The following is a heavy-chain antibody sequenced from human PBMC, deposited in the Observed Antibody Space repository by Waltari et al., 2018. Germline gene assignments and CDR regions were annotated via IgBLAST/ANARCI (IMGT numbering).Heavy chain of an antibody. Sequence: QLQLQESGPGLVKPSETLSLTCTVSGGSISSSSYSWGWIRQPPGKGLEWIGSIYYSGSTYYNPSLKSRVTISVDTSKNQFSLKLSSVTAADTAVYYCARQTYYDFWSGSHAFDIWGQGTMVTVSS. J-gene: IGHJ3*02. V-gene: IGHV4-39*01. CDR3: ARQTYYDFWSGSHAFDI. CDR2: IYYSGST. CDR1: GGSISSSSYS. D-gene: IGHD3-3*01.